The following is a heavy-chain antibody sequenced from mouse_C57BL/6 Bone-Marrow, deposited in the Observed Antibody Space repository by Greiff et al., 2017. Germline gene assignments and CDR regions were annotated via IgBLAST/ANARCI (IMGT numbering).Heavy chain of an antibody. V-gene: IGHV1-80*01. D-gene: IGHD1-2*01. Sequence: VQLQQSGAELVKPGASVKISCKASGYAFSSYWMNWVKQRPGKGLEWIGQIFPGDGDTNYNGKFKGKATLTADKSSSTAYMQLSSLTTEDSAVYFCARSHYGWFAYWGQGTLVTVSA. J-gene: IGHJ3*01. CDR3: ARSHYGWFAY. CDR2: IFPGDGDT. CDR1: GYAFSSYW.